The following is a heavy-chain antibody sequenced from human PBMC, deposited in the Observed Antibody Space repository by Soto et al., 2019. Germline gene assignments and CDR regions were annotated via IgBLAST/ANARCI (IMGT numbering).Heavy chain of an antibody. J-gene: IGHJ4*02. D-gene: IGHD5-18*01. CDR2: IWFGGSNK. V-gene: IGHV3-33*01. Sequence: WESLTLSCAASGVTFSGYARHRVRQAPGKGLEWLAHIWFGGSNKYYADSVRGRITISRDTAKNTLYRQMNTLRAEDTVDYCGARDLGYNYGHPSAYSGQGTLVT. CDR3: ARDLGYNYGHPSAY. CDR1: GVTFSGYA.